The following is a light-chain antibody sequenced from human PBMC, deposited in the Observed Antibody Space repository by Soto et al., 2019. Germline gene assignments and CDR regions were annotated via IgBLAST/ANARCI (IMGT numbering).Light chain of an antibody. CDR1: TSDVGSYNR. V-gene: IGLV2-18*02. CDR2: EVS. J-gene: IGLJ1*01. Sequence: QSALTQPPSVSGSPGQSVTISCTGTTSDVGSYNRVSWYQQPPGTAPKLMIYEVSNRPSGVPDRFSGSKSGNTASLTISGLLAEDEADYYCSSYTSSNTVVFGTGTKLTVL. CDR3: SSYTSSNTVV.